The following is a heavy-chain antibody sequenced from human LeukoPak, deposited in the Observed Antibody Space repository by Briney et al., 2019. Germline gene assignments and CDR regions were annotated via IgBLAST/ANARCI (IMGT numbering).Heavy chain of an antibody. V-gene: IGHV1-18*01. CDR2: ISVYNGNT. Sequence: ASVKVSCKASGYTFTSYDISWVRQAPGQGLEWMGWISVYNGNTNYAQKFQGRVTMTTDTSTSTVYMELRSLRSDDTAVYYCASGPGIAVASYYYYYMDVWGKGTTVTTSS. CDR3: ASGPGIAVASYYYYYMDV. J-gene: IGHJ6*03. CDR1: GYTFTSYD. D-gene: IGHD6-19*01.